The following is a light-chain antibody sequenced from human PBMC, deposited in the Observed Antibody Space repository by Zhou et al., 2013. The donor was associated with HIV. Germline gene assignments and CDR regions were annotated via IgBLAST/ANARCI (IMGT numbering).Light chain of an antibody. Sequence: DIQMTQSPSTLSASVGDRVTITCRASHSISSWLAWYQQKPGKVPNLLIYKASTLERGVPSRFNGSGSGTEFTLTISSLQPDDFAAYYCQQYKSYPITFGQGTRLEIK. CDR3: QQYKSYPIT. CDR1: HSISSW. V-gene: IGKV1-5*03. J-gene: IGKJ5*01. CDR2: KAS.